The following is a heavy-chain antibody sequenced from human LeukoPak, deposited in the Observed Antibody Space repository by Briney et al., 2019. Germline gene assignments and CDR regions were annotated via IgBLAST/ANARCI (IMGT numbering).Heavy chain of an antibody. CDR3: ARGTSTGWTFFDY. CDR1: GGSMKNYY. Sequence: PSETLSLTCTVSGGSMKNYYWSWIRQPPGKGLECLGYIYYTGSTKYHPSLKGRATISVDTSKNQFSLKLTSVTAADTAFYYCARGTSTGWTFFDYWGQGTLVTVSS. J-gene: IGHJ4*01. D-gene: IGHD6-19*01. V-gene: IGHV4-59*01. CDR2: IYYTGST.